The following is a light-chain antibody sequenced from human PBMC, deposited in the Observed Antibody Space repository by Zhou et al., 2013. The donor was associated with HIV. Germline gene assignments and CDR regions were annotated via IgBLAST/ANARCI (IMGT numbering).Light chain of an antibody. CDR3: QEYSSISPSGT. Sequence: EIVLTQSPGTLSLSPGERATLSCRASQGLGDYLAWYQQKPGLTPRLLIYDASTRATGTPARFSGSGSGTEFTLTISSLQPDDVAIYYCQEYSSISPSGTFGQGTKVEIK. CDR2: DAS. J-gene: IGKJ1*01. CDR1: QGLGDY. V-gene: IGKV3-11*01.